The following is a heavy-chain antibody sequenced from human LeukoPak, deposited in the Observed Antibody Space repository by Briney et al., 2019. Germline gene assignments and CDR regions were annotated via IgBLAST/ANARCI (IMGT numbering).Heavy chain of an antibody. CDR3: ARDTSLDY. CDR1: GFTFSSYA. V-gene: IGHV3-30*04. D-gene: IGHD3-16*01. Sequence: GGSLRLSCAASGFTFSSYAMYWVRQAPGKGLEWVAVISYDGSNKYYADSVKGRFTISRDNSKNTLYLQMNSLRAEDTAVYYCARDTSLDYWGQGTLVTVSS. CDR2: ISYDGSNK. J-gene: IGHJ4*02.